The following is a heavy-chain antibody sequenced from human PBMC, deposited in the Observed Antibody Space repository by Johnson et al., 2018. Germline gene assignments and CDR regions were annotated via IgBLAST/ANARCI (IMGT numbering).Heavy chain of an antibody. J-gene: IGHJ3*02. CDR3: AKIKGGYYALGLSAFDI. V-gene: IGHV3-23*01. Sequence: EVQLLESGGGLVQPGGSLRLSCAASGFTFSSYAMSWVRQAPGKGLEWVSGISGGGGNTYYAESVKGRFTISRDKSKNTLYLQMNSLRAEDTAVYYCAKIKGGYYALGLSAFDIWGQGTMVTVSS. CDR1: GFTFSSYA. CDR2: ISGGGGNT. D-gene: IGHD3-3*01.